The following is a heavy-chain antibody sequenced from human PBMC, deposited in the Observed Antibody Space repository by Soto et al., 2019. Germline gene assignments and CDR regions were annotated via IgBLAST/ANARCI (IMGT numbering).Heavy chain of an antibody. D-gene: IGHD2-15*01. V-gene: IGHV3-7*03. CDR1: GFTFSNYW. Sequence: PGGSLRLSCAASGFTFSNYWMSWVRQVPGKGLAWVSNIKEDGSEKYYVDSVKGRFTISRDNAKNSVHLPMNSLRDEDTAVYYCVRFAILGSGRGRGAFFDSWGQGTPVTVSS. CDR2: IKEDGSEK. CDR3: VRFAILGSGRGRGAFFDS. J-gene: IGHJ4*02.